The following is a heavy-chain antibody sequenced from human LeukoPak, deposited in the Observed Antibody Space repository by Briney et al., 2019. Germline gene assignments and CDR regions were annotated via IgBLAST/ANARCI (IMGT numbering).Heavy chain of an antibody. J-gene: IGHJ4*02. D-gene: IGHD5-18*01. V-gene: IGHV3-48*03. Sequence: PGGSLRLSXAASGFTFSSYEMNWVRQAPGKGLEWVSYISSSGSTIYYADSVKGRFTISGDNAKNSLYLQMNSLRAEDTAVYYCARRHRWYSYGFDYWGQGTLVTVSS. CDR1: GFTFSSYE. CDR2: ISSSGSTI. CDR3: ARRHRWYSYGFDY.